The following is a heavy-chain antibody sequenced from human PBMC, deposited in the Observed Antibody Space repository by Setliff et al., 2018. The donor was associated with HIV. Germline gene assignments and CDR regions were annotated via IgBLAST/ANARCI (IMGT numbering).Heavy chain of an antibody. J-gene: IGHJ6*02. D-gene: IGHD3-16*01. CDR3: AREIRTVYTGGHYFYGIDV. V-gene: IGHV3-13*01. Sequence: PGGSLRLSCEASGSTFSDCDFHWVRQAAGKGLEWVSAIGTGGDAYYVDSVKGRFTISRENARNSLYLQMNSLRVGDTAVYYCAREIRTVYTGGHYFYGIDVWGQGTAVIVSS. CDR1: GSTFSDCD. CDR2: IGTGGDA.